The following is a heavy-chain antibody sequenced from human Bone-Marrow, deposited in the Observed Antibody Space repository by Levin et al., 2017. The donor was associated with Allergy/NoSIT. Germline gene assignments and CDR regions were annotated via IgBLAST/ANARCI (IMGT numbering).Heavy chain of an antibody. CDR3: AKGRLYRTYDSGDYYDRKGFDS. CDR2: IRGSGNKT. V-gene: IGHV3-23*01. J-gene: IGHJ5*01. Sequence: GESLKISCAASGFTFSRYAMSWVRQAPGKGLEWVSEIRGSGNKTYYADSVRGRFTISRDSSKSTLFLQMSSLRGEDTAVYYCAKGRLYRTYDSGDYYDRKGFDSWGQGTLVTVSS. CDR1: GFTFSRYA. D-gene: IGHD3-22*01.